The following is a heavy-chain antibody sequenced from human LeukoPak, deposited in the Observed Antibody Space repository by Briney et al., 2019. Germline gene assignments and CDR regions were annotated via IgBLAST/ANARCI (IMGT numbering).Heavy chain of an antibody. V-gene: IGHV4-59*11. D-gene: IGHD4-17*01. CDR1: GGSISSHY. Sequence: SETLSLTCTVSGGSISSHYWSWIRQPPGKGLEWIGYISSIGSTNYNPSLKSRVTISVDTSKNQFSLKLTSVTAADTAVYFCARDPTTVTKGLDIWGQGTMVTVSS. CDR2: ISSIGST. CDR3: ARDPTTVTKGLDI. J-gene: IGHJ3*02.